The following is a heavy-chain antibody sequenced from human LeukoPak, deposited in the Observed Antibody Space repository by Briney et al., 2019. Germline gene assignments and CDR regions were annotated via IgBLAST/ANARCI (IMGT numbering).Heavy chain of an antibody. Sequence: GSVKVSCKASGYTFTSYYMHWVRQAPGQGLEWMGIINPSGGSTNYAQMFKRRVTMSRDMYTSTVYMDLSSLRSEDTAVYYCARPPYCSGGSCYSVLDYWGQGNLVTVSS. D-gene: IGHD2-15*01. V-gene: IGHV1-46*01. CDR1: GYTFTSYY. CDR2: INPSGGST. J-gene: IGHJ4*02. CDR3: ARPPYCSGGSCYSVLDY.